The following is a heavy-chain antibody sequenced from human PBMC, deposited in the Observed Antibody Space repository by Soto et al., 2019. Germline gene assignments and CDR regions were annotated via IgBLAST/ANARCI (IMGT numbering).Heavy chain of an antibody. CDR1: GFTFSSYA. Sequence: QVPLVESGGGVVQPGRSLRLSCAASGFTFSSYAMHWVRQAPGKGLEWVAVISCDGSNKYYADSVKGRFTISRDNSKNALELQMNSLRAEDTAVYYCARVSLAARGRRGWFDPWGQGTLVAVSS. CDR3: ARVSLAARGRRGWFDP. D-gene: IGHD6-6*01. CDR2: ISCDGSNK. J-gene: IGHJ5*02. V-gene: IGHV3-30-3*01.